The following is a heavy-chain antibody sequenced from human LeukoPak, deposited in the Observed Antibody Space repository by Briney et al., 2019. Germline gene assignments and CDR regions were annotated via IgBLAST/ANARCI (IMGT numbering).Heavy chain of an antibody. CDR2: INHGGST. CDR1: GGSFSGYY. Sequence: SETLSLTCAVYGGSFSGYYWSWIRHPPRQGLEWIGEINHGGSTNYNPSLKSRVTISVDTSKNQFSLKLSSVTAADTAVYYCARVRISDAFDIWGQGTMVTVSS. CDR3: ARVRISDAFDI. V-gene: IGHV4-34*01. D-gene: IGHD1-14*01. J-gene: IGHJ3*02.